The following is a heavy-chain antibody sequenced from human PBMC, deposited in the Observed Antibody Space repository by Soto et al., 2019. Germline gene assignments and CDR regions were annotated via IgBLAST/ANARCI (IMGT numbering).Heavy chain of an antibody. D-gene: IGHD2-15*01. V-gene: IGHV4-31*03. Sequence: TLSLTCTVSGGSISSGSYYWSWIRQHPGKGLEWIGYIYYSGSTYYNPSLKSRVSISLDTSKNQFSLKLSSVTAADTAVYYCASEGGYCNIWGQGTLVTVSS. CDR2: IYYSGST. CDR1: GGSISSGSYY. CDR3: ASEGGYCNI. J-gene: IGHJ4*02.